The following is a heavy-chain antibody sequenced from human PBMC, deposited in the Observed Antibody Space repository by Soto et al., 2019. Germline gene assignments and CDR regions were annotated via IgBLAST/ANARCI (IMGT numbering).Heavy chain of an antibody. D-gene: IGHD3-16*01. V-gene: IGHV3-21*01. Sequence: PGGSLRLSCAASGFTFSSYSMNWVRQAPGKGLEWVSSISSSSSYIYYADSVKGRFTISRDNAKNSLYLQMNSLRAEDTAVYYCARDPLYSEAGAFDIWGQGTMVTVSS. CDR1: GFTFSSYS. CDR3: ARDPLYSEAGAFDI. CDR2: ISSSSSYI. J-gene: IGHJ3*02.